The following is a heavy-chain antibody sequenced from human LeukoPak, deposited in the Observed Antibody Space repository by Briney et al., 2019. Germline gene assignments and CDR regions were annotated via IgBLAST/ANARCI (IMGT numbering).Heavy chain of an antibody. J-gene: IGHJ1*01. CDR3: AKGEQWLVLYFQH. V-gene: IGHV3-7*05. CDR1: GFIFSSYW. CDR2: INKDASEK. D-gene: IGHD6-19*01. Sequence: GGSLRLSCAASGFIFSSYWMSWVRQAPGKGLEWVAHINKDASEKYYVDSVKGRFTISRDNAKDSLYLQMNSLRAEDTAVYYCAKGEQWLVLYFQHWGQGTLVTVSS.